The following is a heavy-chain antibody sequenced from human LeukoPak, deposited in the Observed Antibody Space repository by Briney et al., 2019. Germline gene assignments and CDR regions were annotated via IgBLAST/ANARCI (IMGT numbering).Heavy chain of an antibody. V-gene: IGHV4-34*01. Sequence: SETLSLTCAVYGGSFSDYYWTWIRQSPGKGLEWIGEINHSGRTNYNPSLKSRVTILVDTSKNQFSLRLTSVTVADTAVYYCARSPPPGATAYGVVDYWGQGTLVIVSS. D-gene: IGHD3-16*01. J-gene: IGHJ4*02. CDR2: INHSGRT. CDR1: GGSFSDYY. CDR3: ARSPPPGATAYGVVDY.